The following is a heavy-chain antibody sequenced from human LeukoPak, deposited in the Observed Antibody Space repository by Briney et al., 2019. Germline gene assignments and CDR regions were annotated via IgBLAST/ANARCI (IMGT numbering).Heavy chain of an antibody. Sequence: GGSLRLSCAASRFTFSSNSMTWVRQTLGKGLEWVSGISGSGDSTFYADSVKGRFTISRDNSRNTLYLQMSSLRPEDTAVYYCTKWSGFGDDWGQGTLVTVSS. CDR2: ISGSGDST. CDR3: TKWSGFGDD. D-gene: IGHD3-10*01. J-gene: IGHJ4*02. CDR1: RFTFSSNS. V-gene: IGHV3-23*01.